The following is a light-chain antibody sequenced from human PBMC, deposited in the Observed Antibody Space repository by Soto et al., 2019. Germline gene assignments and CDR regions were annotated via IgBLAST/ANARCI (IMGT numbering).Light chain of an antibody. J-gene: IGKJ1*01. CDR2: AAS. CDR3: QQDNRYSWT. CDR1: RGRRND. V-gene: IGKV1-17*01. Sequence: ADRGRRNDVGWYLQKAGKAPQRLIYAASNLHCGVPARFSGSGSGTEFTFTISSLQADYVATYYCQQDNRYSWTFGQGTKVDIK.